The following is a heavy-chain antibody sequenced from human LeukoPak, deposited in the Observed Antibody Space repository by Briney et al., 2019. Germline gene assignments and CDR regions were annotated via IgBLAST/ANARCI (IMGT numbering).Heavy chain of an antibody. CDR3: ASQGDLITFWGVISLGGAFDI. CDR2: IYTSGST. CDR1: GGSISSYY. D-gene: IGHD3-16*01. Sequence: PSETLSLTCTVSGGSISSYYWSWIRQPAGKGLEWIGRIYTSGSTNYNPSLKSRVTMSVDTSKNQFSLKLSSVTAADTAVYYCASQGDLITFWGVISLGGAFDIWGQGTMVTVSS. V-gene: IGHV4-4*07. J-gene: IGHJ3*02.